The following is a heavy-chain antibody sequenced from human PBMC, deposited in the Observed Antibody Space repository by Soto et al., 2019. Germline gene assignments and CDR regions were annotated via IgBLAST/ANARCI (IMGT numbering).Heavy chain of an antibody. V-gene: IGHV3-30*18. CDR2: ISYDGSNK. Sequence: PGGSLRLSCAASGFTFSSYGMHWVRQAPGKGLEWVAVISYDGSNKYYADSVKGRFTTSRDNSKNTLYLQMNSLRAEATAVYYCAKDGFTMVRGSRTPYGMDVWGQGTTVTVSS. CDR3: AKDGFTMVRGSRTPYGMDV. D-gene: IGHD3-10*01. J-gene: IGHJ6*02. CDR1: GFTFSSYG.